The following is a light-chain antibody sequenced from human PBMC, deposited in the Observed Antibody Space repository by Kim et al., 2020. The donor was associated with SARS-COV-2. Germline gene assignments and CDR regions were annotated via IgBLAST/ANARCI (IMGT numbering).Light chain of an antibody. CDR3: QAWDSSINYV. J-gene: IGLJ1*01. CDR2: QDS. CDR1: KLGDKY. V-gene: IGLV3-1*01. Sequence: GSPGQTARITCSGDKLGDKYACWYQQKPGQSPVLVIYQDSKRPSGIPERFSGSNSGNTATLTISGTQAMDEADYYCQAWDSSINYVFGTGTKVTVL.